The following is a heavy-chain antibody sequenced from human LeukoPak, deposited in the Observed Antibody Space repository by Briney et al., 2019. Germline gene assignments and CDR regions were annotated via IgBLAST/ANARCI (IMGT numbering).Heavy chain of an antibody. V-gene: IGHV4-59*08. CDR2: IYYSGST. D-gene: IGHD6-19*01. Sequence: SETLSLTCTVSGGSISSYYWSWIRQPPGKGLQWIGYIYYSGSTNYNPSLKSRVTISVDTSKNQFSLKLSSVTAADTAVYYCASYSSGWNAFDIWGQGTMVTVSS. CDR3: ASYSSGWNAFDI. CDR1: GGSISSYY. J-gene: IGHJ3*02.